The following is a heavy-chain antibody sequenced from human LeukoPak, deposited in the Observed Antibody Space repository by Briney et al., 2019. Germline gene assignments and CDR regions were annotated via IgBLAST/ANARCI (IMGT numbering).Heavy chain of an antibody. CDR2: IYYSGST. D-gene: IGHD2-2*01. J-gene: IGHJ3*02. CDR1: GGSISSGGYY. V-gene: IGHV4-31*03. CDR3: AREPYCSSTSCYGRDDAFDI. Sequence: SQALSLTCTVSGGSISSGGYYWSWIRQHPGKGLEWIGYIYYSGSTYYNPSLKSRVTISVDTSKNQFSLKLSSVTAADTAVYYCAREPYCSSTSCYGRDDAFDIWGQGTMVTVSS.